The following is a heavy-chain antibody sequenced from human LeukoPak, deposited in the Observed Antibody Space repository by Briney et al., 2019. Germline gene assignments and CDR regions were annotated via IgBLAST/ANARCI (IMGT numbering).Heavy chain of an antibody. D-gene: IGHD1-1*01. J-gene: IGHJ5*02. CDR1: GYTFTSYD. CDR3: ARDRELEAANWFDP. Sequence: ASVKVSCKASGYTFTSYDINWVRQATGQGLEWMGWINPNSGGTNYAQKFQGRVTMTRDTSISTAYMELSRLRSDDTAVYYCARDRELEAANWFDPWGQGTLVTVSS. CDR2: INPNSGGT. V-gene: IGHV1-2*02.